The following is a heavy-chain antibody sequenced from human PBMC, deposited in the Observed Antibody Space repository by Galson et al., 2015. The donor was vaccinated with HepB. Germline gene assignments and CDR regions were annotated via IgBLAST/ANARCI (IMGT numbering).Heavy chain of an antibody. CDR3: ARDNDYYDSIGYYPRYYYYYGMHV. Sequence: SVKVSCKASGYTFTSYYMHWVRQAPGQGLEWMGIINPSGGSTSYAQKFQGRVTMTRDTSTSTVYMELSSLRSEDTAVYYCARDNDYYDSIGYYPRYYYYYGMHVWRPWTLVTVS. CDR1: GYTFTSYY. J-gene: IGHJ6*01. D-gene: IGHD3-22*01. CDR2: INPSGGST. V-gene: IGHV1-46*03.